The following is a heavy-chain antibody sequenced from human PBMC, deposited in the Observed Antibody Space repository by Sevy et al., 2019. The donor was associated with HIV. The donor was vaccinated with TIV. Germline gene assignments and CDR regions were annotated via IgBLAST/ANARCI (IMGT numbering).Heavy chain of an antibody. CDR2: ISGSGGST. J-gene: IGHJ4*02. CDR1: GFIFNSYA. D-gene: IGHD3-10*01. Sequence: GGSLRLSCVASGFIFNSYAMNWVLQAPGKGLEWVSSISGSGGSTYYGDCAKGRFSISRDNFNNRVFLEMNTLRADDTAVYYCARGYGSGSPPDYWGQGTLVTVSS. CDR3: ARGYGSGSPPDY. V-gene: IGHV3-23*01.